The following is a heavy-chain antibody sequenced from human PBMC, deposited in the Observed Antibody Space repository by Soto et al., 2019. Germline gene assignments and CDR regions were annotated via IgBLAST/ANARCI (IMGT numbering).Heavy chain of an antibody. Sequence: QVQLVESGGGVVQPGTSLRLSCAASGFTFSSYGLHWVRQAPGKGLEWLAVISHDGTSKYYGVSVKGRFTISRDNSKNTVYLQMDSLRPEDTAVYFCAKVTDYWGQGILFTVSS. CDR2: ISHDGTSK. J-gene: IGHJ4*02. CDR1: GFTFSSYG. V-gene: IGHV3-30*18. CDR3: AKVTDY.